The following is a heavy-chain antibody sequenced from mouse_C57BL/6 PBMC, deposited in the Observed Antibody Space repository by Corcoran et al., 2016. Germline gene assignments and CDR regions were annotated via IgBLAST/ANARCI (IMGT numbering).Heavy chain of an antibody. V-gene: IGHV3-6*01. D-gene: IGHD2-14*01. J-gene: IGHJ2*01. CDR3: AREGTTDYFDY. CDR1: GYSITSGYY. CDR2: ISYDGSN. Sequence: DVQLQESGPGLVKPSQSLSLTCSVTGYSITSGYYWNWIRQFPGNKLEWMGYISYDGSNNYNPSLKNRISITRDTSKNQFFLKLNSVTTEDTATYYCAREGTTDYFDYWGQGTTLTVSS.